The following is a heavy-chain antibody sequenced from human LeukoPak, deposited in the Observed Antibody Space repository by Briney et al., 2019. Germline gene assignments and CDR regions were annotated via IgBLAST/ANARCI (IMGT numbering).Heavy chain of an antibody. V-gene: IGHV4-30-4*01. CDR3: ARGTWSSSIDY. Sequence: SETLSLTCTVSSDSISSYYWSWIRQPPGKGLEYIGYIYYGGTYYNPSLKSRVTISVDTSKNQFSLKLSSVTAADTAVYYCARGTWSSSIDYWGQGTLVTVSS. CDR2: IYYGGT. D-gene: IGHD6-6*01. CDR1: SDSISSYY. J-gene: IGHJ4*02.